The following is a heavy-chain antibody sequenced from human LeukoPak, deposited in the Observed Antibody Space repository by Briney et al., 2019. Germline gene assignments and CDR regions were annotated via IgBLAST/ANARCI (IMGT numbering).Heavy chain of an antibody. CDR3: AGDEYPGYSSSGGY. J-gene: IGHJ4*02. CDR1: GYTFTSYG. D-gene: IGHD6-13*01. Sequence: GASVKVSCKASGYTFTSYGISWVRQAPGQGLEWMGWISAYNGNTNYAQKLQGRVTMTTDTSTSRAYMELRSLRSDDTAVYYCAGDEYPGYSSSGGYWGQGTLVTVSS. CDR2: ISAYNGNT. V-gene: IGHV1-18*01.